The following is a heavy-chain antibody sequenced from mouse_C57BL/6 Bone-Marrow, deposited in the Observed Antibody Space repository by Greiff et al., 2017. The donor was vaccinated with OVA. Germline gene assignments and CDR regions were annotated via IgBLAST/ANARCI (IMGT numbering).Heavy chain of an antibody. Sequence: QVQLQQSGAELARPGASVKLSCKASGYTFTSYGISWVKQRPGQGLEWIGEIYPRSGNTYSNEKFKGKATLTADKSSSTAYMELRSLTSEDSAVYVCSRRGYSNYERRAWFAYWGQGTLVTVSA. CDR1: GYTFTSYG. CDR3: SRRGYSNYERRAWFAY. D-gene: IGHD2-5*01. J-gene: IGHJ3*01. V-gene: IGHV1-81*01. CDR2: IYPRSGNT.